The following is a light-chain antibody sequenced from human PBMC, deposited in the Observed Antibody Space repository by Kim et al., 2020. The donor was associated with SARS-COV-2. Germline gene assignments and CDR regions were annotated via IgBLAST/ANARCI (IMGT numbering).Light chain of an antibody. CDR1: QTITNY. CDR2: AAS. V-gene: IGKV1-39*01. Sequence: DIQMTQSPSSLSASVGDTVNITCRASQTITNYLNWYQHRLGRAPNLLIFAASTLHSGVPSRFSGSGSGTDFSLTISGLQSQDFATCYCQQTYTSPYSFGQGTKVDIK. J-gene: IGKJ2*03. CDR3: QQTYTSPYS.